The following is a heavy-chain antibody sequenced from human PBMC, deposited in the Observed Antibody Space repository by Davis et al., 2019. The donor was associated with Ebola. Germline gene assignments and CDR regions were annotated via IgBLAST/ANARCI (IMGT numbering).Heavy chain of an antibody. Sequence: SETLSLTCTVSGGSISSSSYYWGWLRQPPGQGLEWIVCIYYSGSTYYNPSLKSRVTISVDTSKNQFSLKLSSATAADTAVYYCARGWYWFDPWGQGTLVTVSS. J-gene: IGHJ5*02. CDR1: GGSISSSSYY. CDR3: ARGWYWFDP. D-gene: IGHD6-19*01. V-gene: IGHV4-39*01. CDR2: IYYSGST.